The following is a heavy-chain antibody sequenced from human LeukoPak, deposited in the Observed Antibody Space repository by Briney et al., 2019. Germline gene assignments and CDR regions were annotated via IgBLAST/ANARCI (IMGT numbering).Heavy chain of an antibody. Sequence: PSETLSLTCTVSGGSISSSSYYWGWIRQPAGTGLEWIGRIYTSGSTIYNPSLKSRVTISVDTSKNQFSLKLSSVTAADTAVYYYARHVGCSSTSCYRNWFDPWGQGTLVTVSS. D-gene: IGHD2-2*01. V-gene: IGHV4-61*02. CDR3: ARHVGCSSTSCYRNWFDP. CDR1: GGSISSSSYY. J-gene: IGHJ5*02. CDR2: IYTSGST.